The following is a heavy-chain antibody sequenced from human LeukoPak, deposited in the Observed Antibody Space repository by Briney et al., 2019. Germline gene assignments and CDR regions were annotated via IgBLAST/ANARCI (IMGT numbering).Heavy chain of an antibody. CDR1: GGSISSYY. Sequence: SGTLSLTCTVSGGSISSYYWSWIRQPPGKGLEWIGYIYYSGSTNYNPSLKSRVTISVDTSKNQFSLKLSSVTAADTAVYYCARGGSYDFEYNYYGMDVWGQGTTVTVSS. V-gene: IGHV4-59*01. CDR3: ARGGSYDFEYNYYGMDV. CDR2: IYYSGST. D-gene: IGHD1-26*01. J-gene: IGHJ6*02.